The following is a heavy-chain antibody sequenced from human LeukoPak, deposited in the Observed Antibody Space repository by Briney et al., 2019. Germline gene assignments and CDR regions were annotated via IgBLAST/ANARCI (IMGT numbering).Heavy chain of an antibody. CDR2: VSNSGGDT. CDR3: AKVVSLEFDP. CDR1: GFSFSSYA. D-gene: IGHD1-1*01. V-gene: IGHV3-23*01. J-gene: IGHJ5*02. Sequence: GGSLRLSCAASGFSFSSYAMSWVRLAPGKGLEWVSAVSNSGGDTYYADSVKGRFTISRDNSKSTLYLQMNSLRAEDTAMYYCAKVVSLEFDPWGQGTLVTVSS.